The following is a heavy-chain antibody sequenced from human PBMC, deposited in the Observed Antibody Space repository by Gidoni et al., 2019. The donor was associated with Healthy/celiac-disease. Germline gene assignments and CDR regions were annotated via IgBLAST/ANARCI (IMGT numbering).Heavy chain of an antibody. CDR1: DFTFSSYR. V-gene: IGHV3-21*01. CDR3: ARARPVDTAMVIVGRDNWFDP. Sequence: EVQLVESGGGLVKPGGSLRLSCAASDFTFSSYRMNWVRQAPGKGLEWVSSISSSSSYIYYADSVKGRFTISRDNAKNSLYLQMNSLRAEDTAVYYCARARPVDTAMVIVGRDNWFDPWGQGTLVTVSS. J-gene: IGHJ5*02. D-gene: IGHD5-18*01. CDR2: ISSSSSYI.